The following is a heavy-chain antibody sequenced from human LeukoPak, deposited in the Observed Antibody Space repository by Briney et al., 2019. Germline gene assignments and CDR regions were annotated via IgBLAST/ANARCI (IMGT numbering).Heavy chain of an antibody. J-gene: IGHJ6*03. V-gene: IGHV4-31*03. CDR2: IYYSGST. Sequence: TASETLSLTCTVSGGSISSGGYYWSWIRQHPGKGLEWIGYIYYSGSTYYNPSLKSRVTISVDTSKNQFSLKLSSVTAADTAVYYCARARNQQLGYYYYYMDVWGKGTTVNVSS. D-gene: IGHD6-13*01. CDR1: GGSISSGGYY. CDR3: ARARNQQLGYYYYYMDV.